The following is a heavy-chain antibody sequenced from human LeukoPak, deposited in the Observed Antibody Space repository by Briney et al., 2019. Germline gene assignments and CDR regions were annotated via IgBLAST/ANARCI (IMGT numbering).Heavy chain of an antibody. V-gene: IGHV3-11*01. J-gene: IGHJ4*02. CDR2: ISSSGDTK. CDR1: GFTFSDYY. CDR3: TGDKQVLCSYGTSFDG. D-gene: IGHD5-18*01. Sequence: SGGSLRLSCAASGFTFSDYYMSWIRQAPGKGLEWVSYISSSGDTKDYTDSVKGRFTISRDNAKNSLYLQMNSLRAEDTAVYYCTGDKQVLCSYGTSFDGWGQGTLVSVYS.